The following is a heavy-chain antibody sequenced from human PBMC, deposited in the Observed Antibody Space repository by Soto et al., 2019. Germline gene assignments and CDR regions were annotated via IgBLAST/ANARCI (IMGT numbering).Heavy chain of an antibody. CDR3: ARSSSGWYFDY. J-gene: IGHJ4*02. D-gene: IGHD6-19*01. V-gene: IGHV3-23*01. CDR1: GFTFSSYA. Sequence: EVQLLESGGGLVQPGGSLRLSCAASGFTFSSYAMSWVRQAPGKGLEWVSVISGSGDSTYYADSVKGRFTISRDNSKNTLYLQMTSLRAEDTAVYYCARSSSGWYFDYWGQGTLVTVSS. CDR2: ISGSGDST.